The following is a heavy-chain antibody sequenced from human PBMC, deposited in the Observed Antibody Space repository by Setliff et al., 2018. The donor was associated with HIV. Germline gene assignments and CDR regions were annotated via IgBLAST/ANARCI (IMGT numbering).Heavy chain of an antibody. D-gene: IGHD3-10*01. Sequence: ASVKVSCKASGYTFTNYDINWVRQAPGQGLEWMGWMNPNSGGTNYAQKFQGWVTMTRDTSISTAYMELSSLRSGDTAVYYCARWYYGSGSSDYWGQGTLVTVSS. J-gene: IGHJ4*02. CDR1: GYTFTNYD. V-gene: IGHV1-2*04. CDR2: MNPNSGGT. CDR3: ARWYYGSGSSDY.